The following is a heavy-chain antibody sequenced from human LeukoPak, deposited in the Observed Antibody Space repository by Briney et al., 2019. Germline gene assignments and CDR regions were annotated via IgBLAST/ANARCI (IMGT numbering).Heavy chain of an antibody. CDR2: IYFSGNT. CDR3: ARQRYSSGWYIDC. D-gene: IGHD6-19*01. J-gene: IGHJ4*02. CDR1: GGSISSSSYY. Sequence: PSETLSLTCTVSGGSISSSSYYWGGIRRPPGKGLEWIGSIYFSGNTYYDPSLKSRVNISVDTSKNQFSLKLSSVTAADTAVYYCARQRYSSGWYIDCWGQGTLVTVSS. V-gene: IGHV4-39*01.